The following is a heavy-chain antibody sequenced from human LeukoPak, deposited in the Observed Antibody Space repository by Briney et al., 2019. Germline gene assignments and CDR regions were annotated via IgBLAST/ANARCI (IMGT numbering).Heavy chain of an antibody. CDR2: IYTSGST. Sequence: SETLSLTCTVSGGSISSYYWSWIRQPAGKGLEWIGRIYTSGSTNYNPSLKSRVTISVDTSKNQFSLKLSSVTAADTAVYYCARIGRIQLWFLFDYWGQGTLVTVSS. V-gene: IGHV4-4*07. CDR3: ARIGRIQLWFLFDY. D-gene: IGHD5-18*01. J-gene: IGHJ4*02. CDR1: GGSISSYY.